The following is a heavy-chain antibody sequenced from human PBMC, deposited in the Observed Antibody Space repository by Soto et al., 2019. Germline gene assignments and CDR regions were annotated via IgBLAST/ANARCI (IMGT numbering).Heavy chain of an antibody. CDR2: IYYNGNT. V-gene: IGHV4-30-4*08. CDR3: ARATTVTSSFFYYGLDV. J-gene: IGHJ6*02. CDR1: GGSISNDDYY. Sequence: LSLTCTVSGGSISNDDYYWSWIRQPPGKGLEWIGHIYYNGNTYYNPSLKSRLTMSLDTSQNQFSLHLTSVIAADSASYFCARATTVTSSFFYYGLDVWGQGTTVTVSS. D-gene: IGHD4-17*01.